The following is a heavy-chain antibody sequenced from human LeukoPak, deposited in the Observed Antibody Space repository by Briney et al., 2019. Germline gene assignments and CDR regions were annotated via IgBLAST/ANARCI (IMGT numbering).Heavy chain of an antibody. CDR3: AKDGTIGYYYDSSGVLYYFDY. V-gene: IGHV3-33*06. J-gene: IGHJ4*02. D-gene: IGHD3-22*01. CDR2: IWDDGSNK. CDR1: GLTFSSYG. Sequence: GGSLRLSCAASGLTFSSYGMHWVRQAPGKGLEWVAVIWDDGSNKYYADSVKGRFTISRDNSKNTLYLQMNSLRAEDTAVYYCAKDGTIGYYYDSSGVLYYFDYWGQGTLVTVSS.